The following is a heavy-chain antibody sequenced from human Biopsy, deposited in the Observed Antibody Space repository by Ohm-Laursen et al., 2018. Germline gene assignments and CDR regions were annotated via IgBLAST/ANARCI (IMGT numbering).Heavy chain of an antibody. Sequence: SLRLSCAASGFSVSSYDMNWVRQAPGKGLEWISYISETSSHIYDADSVRGRFTVAMDIAKNSLYLQLNSLRVEDTAVYYCARDSNRRAREGGMDVWGQGTTVTVSS. J-gene: IGHJ6*02. D-gene: IGHD6-6*01. CDR3: ARDSNRRAREGGMDV. CDR2: ISETSSHI. CDR1: GFSVSSYD. V-gene: IGHV3-21*01.